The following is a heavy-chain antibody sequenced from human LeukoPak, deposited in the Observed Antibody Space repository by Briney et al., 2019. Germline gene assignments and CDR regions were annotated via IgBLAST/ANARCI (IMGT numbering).Heavy chain of an antibody. CDR1: GGTFSNYA. CDR3: ARGLMADAFDI. J-gene: IGHJ3*02. CDR2: IIPILGIA. D-gene: IGHD2-8*01. V-gene: IGHV1-69*04. Sequence: ASVKVSCKASGGTFSNYAINWVRQAPGQGLEWMGRIIPILGIANYAQKFQGRVTITADKSTSTAYMELSSLRSEDTAVYYCARGLMADAFDIWGQGTMVTVSS.